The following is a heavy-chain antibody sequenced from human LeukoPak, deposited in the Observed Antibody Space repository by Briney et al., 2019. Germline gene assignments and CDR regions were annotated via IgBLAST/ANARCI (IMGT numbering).Heavy chain of an antibody. Sequence: GGSLRLSCAASGFTFSSYGMHWVRQAPGKGLEWVAVIWYDGSNKYYADSVKGRFTISRDNSKNTLYPQMNSLRAEDTAVYYCAKESHCSGGTCYGGFDPWGQGTLVTVSS. CDR2: IWYDGSNK. V-gene: IGHV3-33*06. CDR1: GFTFSSYG. J-gene: IGHJ5*02. D-gene: IGHD2-15*01. CDR3: AKESHCSGGTCYGGFDP.